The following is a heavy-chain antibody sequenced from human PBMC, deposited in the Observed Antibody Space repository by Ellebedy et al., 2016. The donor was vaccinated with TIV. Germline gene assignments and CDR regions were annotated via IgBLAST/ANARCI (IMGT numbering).Heavy chain of an antibody. CDR3: AKTRGVVVPAATFDY. V-gene: IGHV3-23*01. Sequence: GGSLRLSXAASGFTFSSYAMSWVRQAPGKGLEWVSAISGSGGSTYYADSVKGRFTISRDNSKNTLYLQMNSLRAEDTAVYYCAKTRGVVVPAATFDYWGQGTLVTVSS. J-gene: IGHJ4*02. D-gene: IGHD2-2*01. CDR1: GFTFSSYA. CDR2: ISGSGGST.